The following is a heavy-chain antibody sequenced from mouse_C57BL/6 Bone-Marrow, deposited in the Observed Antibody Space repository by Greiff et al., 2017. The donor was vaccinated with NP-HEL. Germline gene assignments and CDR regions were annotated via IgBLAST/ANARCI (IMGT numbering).Heavy chain of an antibody. D-gene: IGHD1-1*02. CDR1: GFTFSSYG. Sequence: EVKLEESGGDLVKPGGSLKLSCAASGFTFSSYGMSWVRQTPDKRLEWVATISSGGSYTYYPDSVKGRFTISRDNAKNTLYLQMSSLKSEDTAMYYCARRLWTWFAYWGQGTLVTVSA. CDR2: ISSGGSYT. J-gene: IGHJ3*01. CDR3: ARRLWTWFAY. V-gene: IGHV5-6*02.